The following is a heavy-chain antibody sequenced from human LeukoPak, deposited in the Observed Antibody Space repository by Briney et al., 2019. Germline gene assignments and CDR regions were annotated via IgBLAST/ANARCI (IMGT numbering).Heavy chain of an antibody. CDR3: ARVSIAGSGSPYYFDY. CDR2: IYYSGST. V-gene: IGHV4-59*12. Sequence: SETLSLTCTVSGGSISSYYWSWIRQPPGKGLEWIGYIYYSGSTNYNPSLKSRVTISVDTSKNQFSLKLSSVTAADTAVYYCARVSIAGSGSPYYFDYWGQGTLVTVSS. CDR1: GGSISSYY. J-gene: IGHJ4*02. D-gene: IGHD3-10*01.